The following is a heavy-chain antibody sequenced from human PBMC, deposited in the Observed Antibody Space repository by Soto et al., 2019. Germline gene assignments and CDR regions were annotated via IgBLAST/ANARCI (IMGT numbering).Heavy chain of an antibody. CDR2: IIPIPGTA. V-gene: IGHV1-69*01. CDR1: GGTFGSYA. Sequence: VQLEQCGAEVKKPGSSVKVSCKASGGTFGSYAISWVRQAPGQGLEWMGGIIPIPGTANYAQKFQGRVTIAADESTSTAYMELSSLRSEDTAVYYCARSQGSSTSLEIYYYYYYGMDVWGQGTTVTVSS. J-gene: IGHJ6*02. CDR3: ARSQGSSTSLEIYYYYYYGMDV. D-gene: IGHD2-2*01.